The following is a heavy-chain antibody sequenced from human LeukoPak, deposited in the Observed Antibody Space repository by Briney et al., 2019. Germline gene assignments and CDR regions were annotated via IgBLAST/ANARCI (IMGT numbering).Heavy chain of an antibody. CDR2: IIPIFGTA. J-gene: IGHJ4*02. D-gene: IGHD1-26*01. Sequence: ASVKVSCKASGGTFSSYAISWVRQAPGQGLEWMGGIIPIFGTANYAQKFQGRVTITADESTSTAYMELSSLRSEDTAVYYCTRGSGGSFHSGIHYWGQGTLVTVSS. V-gene: IGHV1-69*13. CDR3: TRGSGGSFHSGIHY. CDR1: GGTFSSYA.